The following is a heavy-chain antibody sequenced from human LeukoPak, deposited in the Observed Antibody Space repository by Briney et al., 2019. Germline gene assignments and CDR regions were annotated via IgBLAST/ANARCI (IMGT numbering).Heavy chain of an antibody. CDR1: GFTFSDYN. Sequence: GGSLRLSCAASGFTFSDYNMRWIRQAPGKGLEWVSSISRSGSTKYYADSVKGRFTISRDNAKNSLFLQMNSLRAEDTAVYYCARSGVWYYYYYMDVWGKGTTVTVSS. J-gene: IGHJ6*03. D-gene: IGHD3-16*01. V-gene: IGHV3-11*01. CDR3: ARSGVWYYYYYMDV. CDR2: ISRSGSTK.